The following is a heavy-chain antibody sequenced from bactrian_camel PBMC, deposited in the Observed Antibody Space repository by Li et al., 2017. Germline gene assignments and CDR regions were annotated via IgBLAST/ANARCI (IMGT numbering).Heavy chain of an antibody. V-gene: IGHV3S1*01. Sequence: HVQLVESGGGSVQAGGSLRLSCAASGYTVSSECMGWFRQAPEKEREGVAAIYTGVGSTYYADSVKGRFTISYDNRENTLYLQMNNLKPEDTAVYYCATSKIYRITVVPGNGECWDYEHNYWGQGTQVTVS. CDR3: ATSKIYRITVVPGNGECWDYEHNY. CDR1: GYTVSSEC. CDR2: IYTGVGST. J-gene: IGHJ4*01. D-gene: IGHD1*01.